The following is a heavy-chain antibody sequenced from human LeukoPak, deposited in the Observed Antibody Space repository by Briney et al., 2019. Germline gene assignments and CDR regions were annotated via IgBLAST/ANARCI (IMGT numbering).Heavy chain of an antibody. D-gene: IGHD3-22*01. CDR2: INYSGST. CDR3: ARSYDTSPNWFDP. V-gene: IGHV4-59*01. Sequence: SETLSLTCTVSGGSISSYYWSWIRQPPGKGLEWIGYINYSGSTKYNPSLESRITISVDTSKNQFSLKLSSVTAADAAVYYCARSYDTSPNWFDPWGQGTLVTVSS. J-gene: IGHJ5*02. CDR1: GGSISSYY.